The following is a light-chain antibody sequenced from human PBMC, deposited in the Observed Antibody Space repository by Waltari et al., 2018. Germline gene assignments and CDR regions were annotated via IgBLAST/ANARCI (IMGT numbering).Light chain of an antibody. CDR2: KDS. CDR1: RLEDQF. CDR3: QAWDSNTHVV. V-gene: IGLV3-1*01. Sequence: SLELTQPPSVSVSPGQTASISCSGHRLEDQFVCWYQQKPGQAPLLVIYKDSKRPSEIPERSSGASAGNTATLTISGTQAVDEADYYCQAWDSNTHVVFGGGTKLTVL. J-gene: IGLJ2*01.